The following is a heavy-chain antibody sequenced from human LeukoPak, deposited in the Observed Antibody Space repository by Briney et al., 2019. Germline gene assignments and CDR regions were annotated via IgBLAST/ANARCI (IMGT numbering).Heavy chain of an antibody. V-gene: IGHV3-33*06. CDR1: GFTFSSYG. J-gene: IGHJ4*02. CDR2: IWYDGSSK. Sequence: PGGSLRLSCAASGFTFSSYGMHWVRQAPGKGLEWVAVIWYDGSSKYYADSVKGRFTISRDNSKNTLYLQMNSLRAEDTAVYYCAKHADTAMVGDYFDYWGQGTLVTVSS. D-gene: IGHD5-18*01. CDR3: AKHADTAMVGDYFDY.